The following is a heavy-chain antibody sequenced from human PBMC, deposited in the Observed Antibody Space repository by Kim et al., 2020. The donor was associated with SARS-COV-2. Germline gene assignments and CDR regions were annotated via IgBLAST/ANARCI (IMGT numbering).Heavy chain of an antibody. CDR2: IYYSGST. V-gene: IGHV4-31*03. CDR3: ARDLRGLEHSSGYYYNYYYYGMDV. J-gene: IGHJ6*02. D-gene: IGHD3-22*01. Sequence: SETLSLTCTVSGGSISSGGYYWSWIRQHPGKGLEWIGYIYYSGSTYYNPSLKSRVTISVDTSKNQFSLKLSSVTAADTAVYYCARDLRGLEHSSGYYYNYYYYGMDVWGQGSTVTVSS. CDR1: GGSISSGGYY.